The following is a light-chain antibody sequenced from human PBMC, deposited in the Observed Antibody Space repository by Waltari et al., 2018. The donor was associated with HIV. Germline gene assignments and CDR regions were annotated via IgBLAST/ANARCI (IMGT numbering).Light chain of an antibody. J-gene: IGLJ3*02. Sequence: QVVLTQSPSASASLGASVKLTCTLSSGHSKYAIACHQQQPAKGPRYLLRLSTNGSHTKGDGIPDRCSGSSSGAERYLVISSLQSEDEADYYCQTWDTGIQVFGGGTKLTVL. CDR2: LSTNGSH. CDR3: QTWDTGIQV. CDR1: SGHSKYA. V-gene: IGLV4-69*01.